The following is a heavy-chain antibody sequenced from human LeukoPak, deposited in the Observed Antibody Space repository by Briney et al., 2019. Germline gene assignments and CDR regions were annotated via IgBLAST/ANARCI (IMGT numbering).Heavy chain of an antibody. CDR3: ARDRRYFDTGGLGGPDY. V-gene: IGHV3-23*01. CDR2: ISGSGGTT. D-gene: IGHD2-8*02. J-gene: IGHJ4*02. Sequence: PGGSLRLSCAASGFTFSSYTMSWVRQAPGKGLEWVSLISGSGGTTYYAESVKGRFTISRDNAKNSLYLQMNNLRAEDTAVYYCARDRRYFDTGGLGGPDYWGQGTLVTVSS. CDR1: GFTFSSYT.